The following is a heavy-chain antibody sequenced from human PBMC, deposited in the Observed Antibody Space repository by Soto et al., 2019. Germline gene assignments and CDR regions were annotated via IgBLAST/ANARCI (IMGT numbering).Heavy chain of an antibody. D-gene: IGHD6-13*01. Sequence: QVQLVQSGAEVKKPGSSVKVSCKASGGTFSSYTISWVRQAPGQGLEWMGRIIPILGIANYAQKFQGRVPLTADKSTSTAYMELSSLRSEDTAVYYCARDFPQGIAAAGGYYYYGMDVWGQGTTVTVSS. CDR2: IIPILGIA. J-gene: IGHJ6*02. CDR1: GGTFSSYT. CDR3: ARDFPQGIAAAGGYYYYGMDV. V-gene: IGHV1-69*08.